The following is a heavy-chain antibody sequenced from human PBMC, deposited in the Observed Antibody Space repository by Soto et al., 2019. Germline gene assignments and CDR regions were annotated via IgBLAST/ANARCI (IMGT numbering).Heavy chain of an antibody. CDR3: TTARTYYDYIWGSYRYSPFDY. CDR1: GFTFSNAW. CDR2: IKSKTDGGTT. V-gene: IGHV3-15*01. J-gene: IGHJ4*02. D-gene: IGHD3-16*02. Sequence: PGGSLRLSCAASGFTFSNAWMSWVRQAPGKGLEWVGRIKSKTDGGTTDYAAPVKGRFTISRDDSKNTLYLQMNSLKTEDTAVYYCTTARTYYDYIWGSYRYSPFDYWGQGTLVTVSS.